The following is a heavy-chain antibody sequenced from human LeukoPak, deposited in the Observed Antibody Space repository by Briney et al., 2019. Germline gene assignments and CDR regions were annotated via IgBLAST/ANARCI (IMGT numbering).Heavy chain of an antibody. Sequence: GGSLRLSCAASGFTFSSYWMSWVRQAPGKGLEWVANIRQDGSEKYYVDSVKGRFTISRDNAKNSLYLQMNSLRAEDTAVYYCAREEYYYGSGSHDYWGQGTLVTVSS. D-gene: IGHD3-10*01. CDR3: AREEYYYGSGSHDY. CDR2: IRQDGSEK. J-gene: IGHJ4*02. V-gene: IGHV3-7*03. CDR1: GFTFSSYW.